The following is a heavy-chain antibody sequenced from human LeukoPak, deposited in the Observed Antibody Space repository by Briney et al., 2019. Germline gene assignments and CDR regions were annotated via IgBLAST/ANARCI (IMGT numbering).Heavy chain of an antibody. D-gene: IGHD6-19*01. CDR3: AREAWESAVAGYYYYYGMDV. Sequence: ASVKVSCKASGYTFTSYYMHWVRQAPGQGLEWMGIINPSGGSTSYAQKSQGRVTMARDTSTSTVYMELSSLRSEDTAVYYCAREAWESAVAGYYYYYGMDVWGQGTTVTVSS. CDR1: GYTFTSYY. J-gene: IGHJ6*02. CDR2: INPSGGST. V-gene: IGHV1-46*01.